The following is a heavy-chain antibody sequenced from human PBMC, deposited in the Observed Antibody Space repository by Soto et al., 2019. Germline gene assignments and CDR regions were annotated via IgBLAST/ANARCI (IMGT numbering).Heavy chain of an antibody. V-gene: IGHV4-30-4*01. D-gene: IGHD6-13*01. CDR2: IYYSGST. J-gene: IGHJ4*02. Sequence: QVQLQESGPGLVKPSQTLSLTCSVSGGSISSGDYYWIWIRQPPGKGLEWIGYIYYSGSTYYNPSLKSRVTMSIDTSQNPFSLKLSSVTAADTAVYYCARASRHYNNSWYDRYFDYWGQGTLVTVSS. CDR1: GGSISSGDYY. CDR3: ARASRHYNNSWYDRYFDY.